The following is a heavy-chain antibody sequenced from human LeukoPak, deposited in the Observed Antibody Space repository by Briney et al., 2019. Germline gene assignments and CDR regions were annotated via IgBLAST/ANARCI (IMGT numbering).Heavy chain of an antibody. D-gene: IGHD6-19*01. CDR1: GFTFSSYG. Sequence: PGGSLRLSCAASGFTFSSYGMHWVRQAPGKGLEWVAFIRYDGSNKYYADSVKGRFTISRDNSKNTLYLQMNSLRAEDTAVYYCAKAGYSSGWTMGGPKHPDYWGQGTLVTVSS. J-gene: IGHJ4*02. CDR2: IRYDGSNK. V-gene: IGHV3-30*02. CDR3: AKAGYSSGWTMGGPKHPDY.